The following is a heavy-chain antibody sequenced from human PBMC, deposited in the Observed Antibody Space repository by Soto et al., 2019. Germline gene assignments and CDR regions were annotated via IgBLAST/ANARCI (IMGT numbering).Heavy chain of an antibody. CDR2: IYYSGNT. D-gene: IGHD2-2*02. Sequence: ETLSLTCTVSGGAISSTNYYWAWIRQPPVKGLEWIGTIYYSGNTYYTPSLKSRLTISVDTSKNQFSLKLDSVTAADTAVYYCARQPKYCDSASCYSAHFDYWGQGALVTVSS. CDR1: GGAISSTNYY. CDR3: ARQPKYCDSASCYSAHFDY. J-gene: IGHJ4*02. V-gene: IGHV4-39*01.